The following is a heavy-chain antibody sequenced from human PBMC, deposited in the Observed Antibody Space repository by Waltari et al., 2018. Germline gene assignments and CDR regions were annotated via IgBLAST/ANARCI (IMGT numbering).Heavy chain of an antibody. V-gene: IGHV3-48*01. J-gene: IGHJ4*02. CDR1: GFTFNSYS. Sequence: EVLLVESGGGLVQPGGSLRLSCASSGFTFNSYSMNWVRQAPGKGLEWVSHIGHTSITSEYAVSVEGRFTISRDNGKNSLYLQMNSLRFEDTAVYYCAREEPGSSWTRHFNSWGQGSLVTVSS. CDR3: AREEPGSSWTRHFNS. CDR2: IGHTSITS. D-gene: IGHD6-13*01.